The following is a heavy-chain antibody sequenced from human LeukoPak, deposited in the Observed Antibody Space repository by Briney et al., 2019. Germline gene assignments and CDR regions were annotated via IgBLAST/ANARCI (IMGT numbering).Heavy chain of an antibody. CDR1: GFTFSSYS. V-gene: IGHV3-21*01. J-gene: IGHJ4*02. CDR2: ISSSSSYI. D-gene: IGHD2-8*01. CDR3: ARDWSPGVFDY. Sequence: GGSLRLSCTASGFTFSSYSMNWVRQAPGKGLEWVSSISSSSSYIYYADSVKGRFTISRDNAKNSLYLQMNSLRAEDTAVYYCARDWSPGVFDYWGQGTLVTVSS.